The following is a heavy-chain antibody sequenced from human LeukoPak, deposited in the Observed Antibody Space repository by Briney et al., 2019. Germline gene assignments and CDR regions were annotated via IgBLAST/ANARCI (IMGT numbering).Heavy chain of an antibody. CDR2: ISSKVSSYAT. J-gene: IGHJ1*01. Sequence: GGSLRLSCAASGVTFSGSTRHWVRQASGKGLEWIGRISSKVSSYATAYAASVKGRFTVSREDAKNTASLQMDSLKTEHTAVYYCTSPPADSGATYSRHSGQRSLVTVSS. V-gene: IGHV3-73*01. CDR3: TSPPADSGATYSRH. CDR1: GVTFSGST. D-gene: IGHD6-19*01.